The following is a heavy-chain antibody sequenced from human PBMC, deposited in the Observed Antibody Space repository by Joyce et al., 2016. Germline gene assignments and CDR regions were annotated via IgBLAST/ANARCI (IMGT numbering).Heavy chain of an antibody. J-gene: IGHJ4*02. V-gene: IGHV1-3*01. D-gene: IGHD3-3*01. CDR3: ARRWGQKGYYFDF. Sequence: QVQLVQSETELKRPGTSVRVSCKTSGYTFSSYHIHWVRQAPGQSLLWMGAINVGNGNTQSSLAFQSRLTLTRDTSARTVYMELNDLRSEDTALYCCARRWGQKGYYFDFWGQGTLVIVSS. CDR2: INVGNGNT. CDR1: GYTFSSYH.